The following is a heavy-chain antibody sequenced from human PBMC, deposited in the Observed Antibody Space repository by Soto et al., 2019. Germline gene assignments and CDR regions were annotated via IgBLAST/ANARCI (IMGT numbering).Heavy chain of an antibody. CDR2: INPNSGGT. J-gene: IGHJ6*02. CDR1: GYTFTGYY. CDR3: ARDLGRHCGGDCPPPGYYGMDV. Sequence: GASVKVSCKASGYTFTGYYMHWVRQAPGQGLEWMGWINPNSGGTNYAQKFQGWVTMTRDTSISTAYMELSRLRSDDTAVYYCARDLGRHCGGDCPPPGYYGMDVWGQGTTVTVSS. V-gene: IGHV1-2*04. D-gene: IGHD2-21*02.